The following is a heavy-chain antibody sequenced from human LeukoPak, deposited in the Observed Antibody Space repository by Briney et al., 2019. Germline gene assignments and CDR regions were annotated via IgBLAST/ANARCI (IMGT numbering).Heavy chain of an antibody. D-gene: IGHD3-22*01. V-gene: IGHV6-1*01. J-gene: IGHJ4*02. CDR1: GDSFSSNSAA. CDR2: TYYRSKWYN. CDR3: ARWLSYYDSSGYKQYYFDY. Sequence: SQTLSLTCAISGDSFSSNSAAWNWIRQSPSRGLEWLGRTYYRSKWYNDYAISVKSRITINPDTSKNQFSLQLNSVTPEDTAVYYCARWLSYYDSSGYKQYYFDYWGQGTLVTVSS.